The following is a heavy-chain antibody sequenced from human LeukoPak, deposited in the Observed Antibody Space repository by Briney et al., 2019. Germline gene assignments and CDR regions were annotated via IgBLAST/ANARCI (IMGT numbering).Heavy chain of an antibody. CDR1: GFTVSSNY. V-gene: IGHV3-66*02. J-gene: IGHJ4*02. CDR3: ARSSIAARRAGDY. Sequence: GGSLRLSCAASGFTVSSNYMSWVRQAPGKGLEWVSVIYSGGSTYYADSVRGRFTISRDNSKSTLYLQMNSLRAEDTAVYYCARSSIAARRAGDYWGQGTLVTVSS. D-gene: IGHD6-25*01. CDR2: IYSGGST.